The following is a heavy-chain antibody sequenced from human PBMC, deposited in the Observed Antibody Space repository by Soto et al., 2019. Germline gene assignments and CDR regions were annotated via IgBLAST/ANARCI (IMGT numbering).Heavy chain of an antibody. Sequence: QVQLVQSGAEVKKPGASVQVSCKASGYTFTSYDINWVRQATGQGLEWMGWMNPNSGNTGYAQKFQGRVTMTRNTSISTAYMELSSLRSEDTAVYYCAREIVVVPAAIAYYYYYYMDVWGKGTTVTVSS. CDR1: GYTFTSYD. D-gene: IGHD2-2*01. CDR2: MNPNSGNT. V-gene: IGHV1-8*01. J-gene: IGHJ6*03. CDR3: AREIVVVPAAIAYYYYYYMDV.